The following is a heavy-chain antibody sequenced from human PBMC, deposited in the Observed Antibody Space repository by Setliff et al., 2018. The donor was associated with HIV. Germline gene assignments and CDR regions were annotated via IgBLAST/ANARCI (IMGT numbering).Heavy chain of an antibody. D-gene: IGHD3-22*01. J-gene: IGHJ3*02. V-gene: IGHV3-11*01. CDR2: ISSSGSTI. CDR3: ARDPPGYYDSSGYLAFDI. Sequence: GESLKISCAASVFTFSDYYMSWIRQAPGKGLEWVSYISSSGSTIYYADSVKGGFTISRDNAKNSLYLQMNSLRAEDTAVYYCARDPPGYYDSSGYLAFDIWGQGTMVTVSS. CDR1: VFTFSDYY.